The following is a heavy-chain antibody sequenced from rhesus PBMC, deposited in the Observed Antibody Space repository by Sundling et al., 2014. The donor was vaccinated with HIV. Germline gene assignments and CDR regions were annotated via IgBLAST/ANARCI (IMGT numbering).Heavy chain of an antibody. D-gene: IGHD5-30*01. CDR3: ARLPGYNGYKYYFDY. Sequence: QVQLQESGPGLVKPSETLSLTCAVSGGSISGYYWNWLRQAPGKGLECIGYIGGSRVSSYYNPSLKSRVTISTDTSKNHFSLKLTSVTAADTAVYYCARLPGYNGYKYYFDYWGQGVLVTVSS. J-gene: IGHJ4*01. V-gene: IGHV4-165*01. CDR2: IGGSRVSS. CDR1: GGSISGYY.